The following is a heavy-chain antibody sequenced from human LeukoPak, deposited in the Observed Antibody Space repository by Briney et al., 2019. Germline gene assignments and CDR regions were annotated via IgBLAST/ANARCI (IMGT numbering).Heavy chain of an antibody. Sequence: GGSLRLSCAASGFTFSYYWMHWVRQAPGKGLVWVSRINGDGSSTSYAGSVKGRFTISRDNAKNTLYLQMNSLRAEDTAVYYCARARIGPYYYDSSGYLLDYWGQGTLVTVSS. J-gene: IGHJ4*02. V-gene: IGHV3-74*01. D-gene: IGHD3-22*01. CDR3: ARARIGPYYYDSSGYLLDY. CDR2: INGDGSST. CDR1: GFTFSYYW.